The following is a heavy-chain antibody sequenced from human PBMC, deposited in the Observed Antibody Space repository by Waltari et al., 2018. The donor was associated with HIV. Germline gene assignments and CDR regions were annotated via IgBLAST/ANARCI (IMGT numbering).Heavy chain of an antibody. V-gene: IGHV3-74*01. CDR3: ARDKTDNSVYYFSYYYFYGLDV. CDR2: IKTEGSTT. J-gene: IGHJ6*02. D-gene: IGHD3-22*01. CDR1: GFTFSAYW. Sequence: EVQLVESGGGSVQPGGSLRLSCAASGFTFSAYWMHWVRQAPGKGLVGVSRIKTEGSTTTYADSVEGRFTISRDNAKNTLYLQMSSLRAEDTAVYYCARDKTDNSVYYFSYYYFYGLDVWGQGTTVTVSS.